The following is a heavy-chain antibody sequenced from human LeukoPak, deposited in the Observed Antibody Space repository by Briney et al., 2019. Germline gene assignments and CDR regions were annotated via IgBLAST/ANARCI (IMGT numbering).Heavy chain of an antibody. CDR2: IYYSGST. J-gene: IGHJ6*03. D-gene: IGHD3-10*01. V-gene: IGHV4-59*01. Sequence: SETLSLTCTVSGGSISSYYWSWIRQPPGKGLEWIGYIYYSGSTNYNPSLKSRVTISVDTSKNQFSLKLSSVTAADTAVYYCARVGRFGELNHIAPHYYYYYMDVWGKGTTVTISS. CDR1: GGSISSYY. CDR3: ARVGRFGELNHIAPHYYYYYMDV.